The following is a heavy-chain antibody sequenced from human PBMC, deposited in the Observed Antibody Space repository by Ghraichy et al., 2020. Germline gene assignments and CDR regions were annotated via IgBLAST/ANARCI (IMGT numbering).Heavy chain of an antibody. CDR3: ARGPVGYCSEISCKRFAMDV. V-gene: IGHV1-2*06. Sequence: ASVKVSCKASGNTFTGYYIHWVRQAPGQGLEWMGRINPKSGDTNFAQKFQGRVTLTRETSISTAYMELSSLRSDDTAVYHCARGPVGYCSEISCKRFAMDVWGQGTPVTVAS. J-gene: IGHJ6*02. D-gene: IGHD2-15*01. CDR1: GNTFTGYY. CDR2: INPKSGDT.